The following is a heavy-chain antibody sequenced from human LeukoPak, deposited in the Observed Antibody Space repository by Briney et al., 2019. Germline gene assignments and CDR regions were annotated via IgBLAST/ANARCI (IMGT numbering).Heavy chain of an antibody. J-gene: IGHJ3*02. CDR2: IYSGGST. Sequence: GGSLRLSCAASGLTVSSNYMSWVRQAPGKGLEWVSVIYSGGSTYYADSVKGRFTISRDNSKNTLYVQMNRLRAEDTAVYYCARDAAYCSGGICYSNAFDIWGQGTMVTVSS. V-gene: IGHV3-53*01. CDR1: GLTVSSNY. D-gene: IGHD2-15*01. CDR3: ARDAAYCSGGICYSNAFDI.